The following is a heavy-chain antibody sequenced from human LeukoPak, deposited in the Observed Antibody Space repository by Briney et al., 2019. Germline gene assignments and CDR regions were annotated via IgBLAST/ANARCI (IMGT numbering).Heavy chain of an antibody. Sequence: GGSLRLSCAASGFTFRNYWMTWVRQAPGKGLEWVANIKKDGSEKYYVDSVKGGFTISRDNAKKSVFLQMNSLRAEDAAVYYCARDASEENDSSSRIHLDSWGQGTLVSVSS. J-gene: IGHJ4*02. CDR3: ARDASEENDSSSRIHLDS. CDR1: GFTFRNYW. V-gene: IGHV3-7*01. CDR2: IKKDGSEK. D-gene: IGHD6-6*01.